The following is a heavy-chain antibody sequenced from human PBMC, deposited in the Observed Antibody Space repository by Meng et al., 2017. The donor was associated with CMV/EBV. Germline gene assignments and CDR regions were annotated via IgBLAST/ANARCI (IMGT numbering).Heavy chain of an antibody. Sequence: SETLFLTCTVSGGSISSYYWSWIRQPPGKGLEWIGYIYYSGSTNYNPSLKSRVTISVDTSKNQFSLKLSSVTAADTAVYYCARGSYNYGMDVWGQGTTVTVSS. CDR1: GGSISSYY. D-gene: IGHD3-16*01. V-gene: IGHV4-59*01. J-gene: IGHJ6*02. CDR3: ARGSYNYGMDV. CDR2: IYYSGST.